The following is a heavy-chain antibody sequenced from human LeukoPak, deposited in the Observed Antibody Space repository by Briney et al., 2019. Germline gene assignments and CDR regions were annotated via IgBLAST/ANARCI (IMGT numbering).Heavy chain of an antibody. J-gene: IGHJ3*02. D-gene: IGHD1-26*01. CDR2: ISYDGSNK. V-gene: IGHV3-30-3*01. CDR3: AREGSGDAFDI. Sequence: GGSLRLFCAASGFTFSSYAMHWVRQAPGKGLEWVAVISYDGSNKYYADSVKGRFTISRDNSKNTLYLQMNSLRAEDTAVYYCAREGSGDAFDIWGQGTMVTVSS. CDR1: GFTFSSYA.